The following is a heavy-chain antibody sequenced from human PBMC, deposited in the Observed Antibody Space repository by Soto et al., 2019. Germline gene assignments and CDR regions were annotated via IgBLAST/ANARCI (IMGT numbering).Heavy chain of an antibody. V-gene: IGHV3-33*01. CDR1: GFPFRDYA. CDR3: ARGQLVNPGYYYGMDI. J-gene: IGHJ6*02. Sequence: QVQLVESGGGVVQPGRSLRLSCAASGFPFRDYAFHGVRQPPGKGLEWVAVLSYDGSEKYYGDSVKGRFTISRDNAKNMLYLQLSSLRAEDTAVYYCARGQLVNPGYYYGMDIWGQGTTVTVSS. D-gene: IGHD3-22*01. CDR2: LSYDGSEK.